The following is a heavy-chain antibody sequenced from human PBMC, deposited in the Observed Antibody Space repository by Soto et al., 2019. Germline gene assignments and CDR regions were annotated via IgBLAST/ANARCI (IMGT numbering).Heavy chain of an antibody. D-gene: IGHD3-10*01. CDR2: IYPGDSDT. Sequence: PGESLKISCKSSGYNFPNFWIGWVRQVPGKGLEWMGVIYPGDSDTRYSPSFQGRVTMSADKSISTAYLHWSSLEASDSAIYYCARETGAPYYYGMDVWGQGTAVTV. J-gene: IGHJ6*02. V-gene: IGHV5-51*01. CDR3: ARETGAPYYYGMDV. CDR1: GYNFPNFW.